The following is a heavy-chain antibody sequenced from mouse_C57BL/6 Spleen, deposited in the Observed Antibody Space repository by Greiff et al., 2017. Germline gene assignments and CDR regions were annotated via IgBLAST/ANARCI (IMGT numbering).Heavy chain of an antibody. Sequence: EVQLQQSGPELVKPGASVKMSCKASGYTFTDYNMHWVKQSHGKSLEWIGYINPNNGGTSYNQKFKGKATLTVNKSSSTAYMELRSLTSEDSAVYYCARGNYYSTPYFDYWGQGTTLTVSS. D-gene: IGHD2-5*01. CDR1: GYTFTDYN. CDR3: ARGNYYSTPYFDY. V-gene: IGHV1-22*01. J-gene: IGHJ2*01. CDR2: INPNNGGT.